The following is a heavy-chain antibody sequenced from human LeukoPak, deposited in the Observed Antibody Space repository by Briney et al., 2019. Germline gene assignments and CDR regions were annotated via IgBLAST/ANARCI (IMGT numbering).Heavy chain of an antibody. V-gene: IGHV3-23*01. J-gene: IGHJ3*02. D-gene: IGHD5-12*01. CDR2: ITGSAIST. CDR3: AKDGGYDYSLDAFDI. CDR1: GFTFSSYA. Sequence: GGSLRLSCAASGFTFSSYAMSWVRQAPGKGLEWVSAITGSAISTYYANSVKGRFTISRDNSKKTVYLQMNSLRAEDTAVYYCAKDGGYDYSLDAFDIWGQGTMVTVSS.